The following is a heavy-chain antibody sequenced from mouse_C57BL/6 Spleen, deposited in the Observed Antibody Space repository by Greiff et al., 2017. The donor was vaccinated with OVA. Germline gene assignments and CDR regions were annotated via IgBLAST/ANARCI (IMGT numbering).Heavy chain of an antibody. CDR1: GYSITSGYY. D-gene: IGHD2-4*01. CDR2: ISYDGSN. J-gene: IGHJ3*01. Sequence: EVQLVESGPGLVKPSQSLSLTCSVTGYSITSGYYWNWIRQFPGNKLEWMGYISYDGSNNYNPSLKNRISITRDTSKNRFFLKLNSGTTEDTATYYCAREEGYDYDPWFAYWGQGTLVTVSA. V-gene: IGHV3-6*01. CDR3: AREEGYDYDPWFAY.